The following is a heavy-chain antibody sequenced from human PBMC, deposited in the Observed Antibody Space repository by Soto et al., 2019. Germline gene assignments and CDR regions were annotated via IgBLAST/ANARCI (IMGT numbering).Heavy chain of an antibody. D-gene: IGHD2-2*01. CDR1: GFTFSDYY. Sequence: GGSLRLSCAASGFTFSDYYMSWIRQAPGKGLEWVSYISSSGSTIYYADSVKGRFTISRDNAKNSLYLQMNSLRAEDTAVYYCARDPLIPTSCLDVWGQGTTVTVSS. J-gene: IGHJ6*02. CDR3: ARDPLIPTSCLDV. V-gene: IGHV3-11*01. CDR2: ISSSGSTI.